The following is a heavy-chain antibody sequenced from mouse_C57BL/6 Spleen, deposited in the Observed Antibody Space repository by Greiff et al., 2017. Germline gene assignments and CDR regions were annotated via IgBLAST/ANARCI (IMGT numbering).Heavy chain of an antibody. D-gene: IGHD1-1*01. CDR2: IHPNSGST. CDR1: GYTFTSYW. Sequence: QVQLQQPGAELVKPGASVKLSCKASGYTFTSYWMHWVKQRPGQGLEWIGMIHPNSGSTNYNEKFKSKATLTVDKSSSTAYMQLCSLTSEDSAVYYCARRGEEDYYGSSVFDYWGQGTTLTVSS. V-gene: IGHV1-64*01. J-gene: IGHJ2*01. CDR3: ARRGEEDYYGSSVFDY.